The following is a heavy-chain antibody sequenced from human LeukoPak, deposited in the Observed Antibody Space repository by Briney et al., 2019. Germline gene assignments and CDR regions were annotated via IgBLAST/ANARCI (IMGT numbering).Heavy chain of an antibody. CDR1: GFPFSSYE. J-gene: IGHJ4*02. D-gene: IGHD1-26*01. V-gene: IGHV3-48*03. Sequence: PGGSLRLSCAASGFPFSSYEMNWVRQAPGKGLEWVSFISSSGTTINYADSVKGRFTISRDNAKNSLYLQMNSLRAEDTAVYYCARDPLSGRLKYYFDFWGQGNLVSVSS. CDR2: ISSSGTTI. CDR3: ARDPLSGRLKYYFDF.